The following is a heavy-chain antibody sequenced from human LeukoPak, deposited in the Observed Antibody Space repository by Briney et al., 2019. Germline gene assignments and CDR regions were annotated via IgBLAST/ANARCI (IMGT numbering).Heavy chain of an antibody. CDR1: VGSISSGNW. V-gene: IGHV4-4*02. Sequence: SGTLSLTCAVSVGSISSGNWWTWVRQSPGKGLEWIGEIYHNGTLNYNPSLKSRVTMSVDTSKNQFSLKLSSVTAADTAVYYCARAVISFAGLIAKGFDSWGQGTLVTISS. D-gene: IGHD3-16*02. CDR3: ARAVISFAGLIAKGFDS. CDR2: IYHNGTL. J-gene: IGHJ4*02.